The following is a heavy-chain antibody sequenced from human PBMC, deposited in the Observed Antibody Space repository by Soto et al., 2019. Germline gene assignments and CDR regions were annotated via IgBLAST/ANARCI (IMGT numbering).Heavy chain of an antibody. J-gene: IGHJ4*02. V-gene: IGHV3-23*01. CDR2: ITKSGDT. Sequence: ESGGGLVQPGESLRLSCETSGFSFSRCVMTWVRQAPGKGLEWVSVITKSGDTDYADSVKGRFTISRDNSRNAVYLQMNSLRAEDTAVYYCAKGLLNGRWYAADWGQGTLVTVSS. CDR1: GFSFSRCV. CDR3: AKGLLNGRWYAAD. D-gene: IGHD6-13*01.